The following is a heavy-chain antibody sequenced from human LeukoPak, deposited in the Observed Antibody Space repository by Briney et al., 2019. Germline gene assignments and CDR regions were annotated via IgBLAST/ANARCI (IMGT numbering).Heavy chain of an antibody. CDR1: GYTFTGYY. CDR2: INPNSGGT. J-gene: IGHJ4*02. V-gene: IGHV1-2*02. D-gene: IGHD6-13*01. Sequence: ASVKVSCKASGYTFTGYYMHWVRQAPGQGLEWMGWINPNSGGTNCAQKFQGRVTMTRDTSISTAYMELSRLRSDDTAVYYCARDPSIAAAGTGDYWGQGTPVTVSS. CDR3: ARDPSIAAAGTGDY.